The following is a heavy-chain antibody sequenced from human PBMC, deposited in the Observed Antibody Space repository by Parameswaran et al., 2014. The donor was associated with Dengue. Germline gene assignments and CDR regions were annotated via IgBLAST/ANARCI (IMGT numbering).Heavy chain of an antibody. J-gene: IGHJ6*03. CDR2: IRSKAYTGTT. D-gene: IGHD4/OR15-4a*01. Sequence: VRQAPGKGLEWVGFIRSKAYTGTTEYAASVKGRFTISRDDSKSIAYLQMNSLKTEDTAVYYCTRDQLDYPYYYMDVWGQGTTVTVSS. V-gene: IGHV3-49*02. CDR3: TRDQLDYPYYYMDV.